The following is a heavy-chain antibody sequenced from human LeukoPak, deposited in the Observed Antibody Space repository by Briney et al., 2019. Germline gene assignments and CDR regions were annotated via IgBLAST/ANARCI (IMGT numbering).Heavy chain of an antibody. D-gene: IGHD3-10*01. J-gene: IGHJ4*02. V-gene: IGHV3-30-3*01. Sequence: PGGSLRLSCAASGFTFSSYAMHWVRQAPGKGLEWVAVISYDGSNKYYADSVKGRFTISRDNSKNTLYLQMNSLRAEDTAVYYCAYGSGSYRPAYYWGQGTLVTVSS. CDR3: AYGSGSYRPAYY. CDR1: GFTFSSYA. CDR2: ISYDGSNK.